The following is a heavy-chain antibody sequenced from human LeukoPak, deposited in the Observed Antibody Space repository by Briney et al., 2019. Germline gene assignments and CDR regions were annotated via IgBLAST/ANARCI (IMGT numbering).Heavy chain of an antibody. Sequence: PGGSLRLSCAASGYTFSNYGMHWVRQAPGKGLEWVAYTSSDERDITYLDSVKGRFTISRDNSKSRLYLQMSGLTPDDTAVYYCAKDGSWSCTDWGRGTLVTVSS. D-gene: IGHD2-8*02. V-gene: IGHV3-30*02. CDR3: AKDGSWSCTD. CDR1: GYTFSNYG. CDR2: TSSDERDI. J-gene: IGHJ4*02.